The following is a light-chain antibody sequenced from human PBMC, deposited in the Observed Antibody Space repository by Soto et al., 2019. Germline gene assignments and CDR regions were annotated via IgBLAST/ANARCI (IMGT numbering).Light chain of an antibody. CDR3: QQSYSALVT. J-gene: IGKJ1*01. CDR1: QSISSY. CDR2: AAS. Sequence: DIKMTQSPSSLSASVGDRVTITCRASQSISSYLHWYQQKPGKAPKVLIYAASSLQSGVPSRLSGSGSGTDFALTISSLQPEDFATYYCQQSYSALVTFGQGTEVEI. V-gene: IGKV1-39*01.